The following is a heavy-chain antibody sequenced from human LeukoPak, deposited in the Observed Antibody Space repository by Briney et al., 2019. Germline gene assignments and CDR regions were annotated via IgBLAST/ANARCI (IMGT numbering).Heavy chain of an antibody. J-gene: IGHJ4*02. CDR1: GGSFSGYY. Sequence: PSETLSFTCAVYGGSFSGYYWSWIRQPPEKGLEWIGEINHSGSTNYNPSLKSRVTISVDTSKNQFSLKLSSVTAAGTAVYYCAREGIAVAGQKFDYWGQGTLVTVSS. V-gene: IGHV4-34*01. CDR2: INHSGST. CDR3: AREGIAVAGQKFDY. D-gene: IGHD6-19*01.